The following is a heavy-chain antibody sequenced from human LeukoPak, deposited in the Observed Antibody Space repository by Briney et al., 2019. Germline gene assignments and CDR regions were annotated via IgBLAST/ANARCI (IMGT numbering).Heavy chain of an antibody. Sequence: GGSLLISCTASGSTFSTYPMTWVRPAPGQGLEWVSAISCNSVTIYYADSVKGRFTISRDKSKNTLYLQMYGLKAEDTAVYYCAKILSWTYSFDWWGQGTLVTASS. CDR3: AKILSWTYSFDW. CDR1: GSTFSTYP. CDR2: ISCNSVTI. D-gene: IGHD3/OR15-3a*01. J-gene: IGHJ4*02. V-gene: IGHV3-23*01.